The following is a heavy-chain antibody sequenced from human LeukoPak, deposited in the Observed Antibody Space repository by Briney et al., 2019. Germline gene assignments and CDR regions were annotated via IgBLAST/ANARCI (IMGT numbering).Heavy chain of an antibody. V-gene: IGHV4-39*07. CDR2: FFYRGNT. Sequence: PSETLSLTCTVSGNSISSGDYYWSWIRQPAGEGLEWIGSFFYRGNTYYNPSLKSRVTISVDTSKNQFSLTLTSVTAADTAVYYCARDIQWLDPWGQGTLVTVSS. CDR3: ARDIQWLDP. J-gene: IGHJ5*02. D-gene: IGHD6-19*01. CDR1: GNSISSGDYY.